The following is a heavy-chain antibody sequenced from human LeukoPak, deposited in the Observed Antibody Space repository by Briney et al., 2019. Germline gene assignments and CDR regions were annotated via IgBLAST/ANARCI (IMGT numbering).Heavy chain of an antibody. CDR3: ARVAYCGGDCSGTADY. CDR1: GFLFDDYS. CDR2: ISSSGSTI. V-gene: IGHV3-48*04. J-gene: IGHJ4*02. D-gene: IGHD2-21*02. Sequence: PGGSLRLSCVASGFLFDDYSMHWVRQVPGKGLEWVSYISSSGSTIYYADSVKGRFTISRDNAKNSLYLQMNSLRAEDTAVYYCARVAYCGGDCSGTADYWGQGTLVTVSS.